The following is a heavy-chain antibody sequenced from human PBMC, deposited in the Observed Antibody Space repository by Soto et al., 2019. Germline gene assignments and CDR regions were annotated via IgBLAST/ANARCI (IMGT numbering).Heavy chain of an antibody. Sequence: GGSLRLSCAASGFTFSSYAMSWVRQAPGKGLERVSAISGSGGSTYYADSVKGRFTISRDNSKNTLYLQMNSLRAEDTAVYYCAKDSYYYGSGSSPPGPFDYWGQGTLVTVSS. CDR1: GFTFSSYA. CDR3: AKDSYYYGSGSSPPGPFDY. J-gene: IGHJ4*02. V-gene: IGHV3-23*01. CDR2: ISGSGGST. D-gene: IGHD3-10*01.